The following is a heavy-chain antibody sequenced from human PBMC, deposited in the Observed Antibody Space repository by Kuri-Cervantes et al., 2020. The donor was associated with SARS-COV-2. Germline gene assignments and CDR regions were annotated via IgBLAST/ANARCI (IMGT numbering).Heavy chain of an antibody. Sequence: SQTLSLTCVVSGSSFSGYYWGWIRQPPGKGLEWIGSIYYSGSTYYNPSLKSRVTISVDTSKSQFSLKLSSVTAADTAVYYCARRHYDFWSGSMLDYWGQGTLVTVSS. CDR2: IYYSGST. CDR3: ARRHYDFWSGSMLDY. CDR1: GSSFSGYY. J-gene: IGHJ4*02. V-gene: IGHV4-39*01. D-gene: IGHD3-3*01.